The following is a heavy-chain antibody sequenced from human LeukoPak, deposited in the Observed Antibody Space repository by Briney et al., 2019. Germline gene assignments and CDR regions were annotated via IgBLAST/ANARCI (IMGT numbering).Heavy chain of an antibody. CDR1: GGSFSGYY. CDR2: INHSGST. CDR3: ARGRGRYYDSSGYLSGLRFDP. D-gene: IGHD3-22*01. Sequence: SETLSLTCAVYGGSFSGYYWSWIRQPPGKGLEWIGEINHSGSTNYNPSLKSRATISVDTSKNQFSLKLSSVTAADTAVYYCARGRGRYYDSSGYLSGLRFDPWGQGTLVTVSS. V-gene: IGHV4-34*01. J-gene: IGHJ5*02.